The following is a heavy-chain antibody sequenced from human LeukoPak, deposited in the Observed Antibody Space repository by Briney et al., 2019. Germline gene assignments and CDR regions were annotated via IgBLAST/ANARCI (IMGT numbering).Heavy chain of an antibody. CDR2: INHSGST. J-gene: IGHJ4*02. Sequence: PSETLSLTCAVYGGSFSGYYWSWIRQPPGKGLEWIGEINHSGSTNYNPSLKSRVTISVDTSKNQFSLKLSSVTAADTAVYYCATVASGHQFDYWGQGTLVTVSS. V-gene: IGHV4-34*01. D-gene: IGHD2-15*01. CDR1: GGSFSGYY. CDR3: ATVASGHQFDY.